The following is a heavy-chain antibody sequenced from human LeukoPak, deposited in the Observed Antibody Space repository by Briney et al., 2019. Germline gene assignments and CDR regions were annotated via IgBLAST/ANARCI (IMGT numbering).Heavy chain of an antibody. D-gene: IGHD3-16*01. J-gene: IGHJ6*03. V-gene: IGHV3-7*01. CDR2: IKQDGSEK. CDR1: GFTFSSYW. Sequence: GWSLRLSCAASGFTFSSYWMSWVRQAPGKGLEWVANIKQDGSEKYYVDSVKGRSTISRDNAKNSLYLQMNSLRAEDTAVYYCARPGGYYYYYYLDVWGKGTTVTVSS. CDR3: ARPGGYYYYYYLDV.